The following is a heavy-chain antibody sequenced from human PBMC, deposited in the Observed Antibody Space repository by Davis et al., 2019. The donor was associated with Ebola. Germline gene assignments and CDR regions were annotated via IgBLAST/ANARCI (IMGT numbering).Heavy chain of an antibody. CDR3: ARGYGPKCRGGTCVNDS. J-gene: IGHJ4*02. CDR2: IIPMFGTA. Sequence: SVKVSCKASGGTFSSYAISWVRQAPGQGLEWMGGIIPMFGTANYAQKFQGRVTITADESTSTAYMELSSLRSEDTAVYYCARGYGPKCRGGTCVNDSWGQGTLVIVSS. CDR1: GGTFSSYA. D-gene: IGHD3-10*01. V-gene: IGHV1-69*13.